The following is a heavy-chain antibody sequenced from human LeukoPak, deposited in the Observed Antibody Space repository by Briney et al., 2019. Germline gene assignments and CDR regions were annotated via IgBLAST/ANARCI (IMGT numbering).Heavy chain of an antibody. Sequence: PGGSLRLSCAASGFTFSSYAMSWVRQAPGMGLEWVSAISGSGGSTYYADSVKGRFTISRDNSKNTLYLQMNSLRAEDTAVYYCAKDLGYSGYGYDYWGQGTLVTVSS. CDR1: GFTFSSYA. CDR3: AKDLGYSGYGYDY. J-gene: IGHJ4*02. CDR2: ISGSGGST. D-gene: IGHD5-12*01. V-gene: IGHV3-23*01.